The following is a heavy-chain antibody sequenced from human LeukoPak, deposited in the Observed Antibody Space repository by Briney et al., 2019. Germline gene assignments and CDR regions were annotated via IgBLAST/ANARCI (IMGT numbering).Heavy chain of an antibody. CDR3: AKDHGASSGYSYGYTPYYFDY. D-gene: IGHD5-18*01. J-gene: IGHJ4*02. V-gene: IGHV3-30*18. CDR1: GFTFSSYG. CDR2: ISYDGSNK. Sequence: GRSLRLACAASGFTFSSYGMHWVRQAPGKGLEWVAVISYDGSNKYYADSVKGRFTISRDNSKNTLYLHMNSLRAEDTAVYYCAKDHGASSGYSYGYTPYYFDYWGQGTLVTVSS.